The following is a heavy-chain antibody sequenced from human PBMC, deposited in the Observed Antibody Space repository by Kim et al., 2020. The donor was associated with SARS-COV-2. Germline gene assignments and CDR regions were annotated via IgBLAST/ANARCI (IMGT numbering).Heavy chain of an antibody. CDR2: IYYSGST. CDR3: GRYGDSTVGKGFDY. CDR1: GGSISSGGYY. D-gene: IGHD4-17*01. J-gene: IGHJ4*02. V-gene: IGHV4-31*03. Sequence: SETLSPTCTVSGGSISSGGYYWSWIRQHPGKGLEWIGYIYYSGSTYYNPSLKSRVTISVDTSKNQFSLKLSSVTAADTAVYYCGRYGDSTVGKGFDYWGQGTLVTVSS.